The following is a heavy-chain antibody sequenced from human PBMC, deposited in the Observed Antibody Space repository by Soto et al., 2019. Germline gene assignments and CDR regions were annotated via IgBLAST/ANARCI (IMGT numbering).Heavy chain of an antibody. CDR1: GYTFTNYE. J-gene: IGHJ5*02. V-gene: IGHV1-8*01. Sequence: ASVEVSCKASGYTFTNYEMNWVRQATGRGLGWMGWMNPGSSNTCYAHKFQGRVTMTRNISISTAYMELTRLGSDDTAIYYCARMAASCSLNWFDPWGQGTMVTV. CDR3: ARMAASCSLNWFDP. CDR2: MNPGSSNT. D-gene: IGHD3-10*02.